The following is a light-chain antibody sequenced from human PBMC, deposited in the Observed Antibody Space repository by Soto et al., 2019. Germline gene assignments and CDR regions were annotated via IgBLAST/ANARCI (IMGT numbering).Light chain of an antibody. V-gene: IGKV1-39*01. Sequence: DLQLTQSPSSLSASVADRVTITCRASQSISHSLHWYQQRPGRAPKVLMYAPSTLQSAVPSRFSGSGSWSDFTLTISNLQPEDFATYYCQHFYRTPPVTFGQGTRLEIK. J-gene: IGKJ5*01. CDR2: APS. CDR3: QHFYRTPPVT. CDR1: QSISHS.